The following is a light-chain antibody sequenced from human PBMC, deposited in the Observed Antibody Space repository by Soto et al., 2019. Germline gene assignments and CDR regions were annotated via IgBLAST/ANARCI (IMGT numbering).Light chain of an antibody. CDR1: ISDVGSYNL. CDR2: EVT. V-gene: IGLV2-23*02. Sequence: QSALTQPASVSGSPGQSITISCAGTISDVGSYNLVSWYQQYPGKAPKLMIYEVTKRPSGVSNRVSGSKSAAYTAFLTVSGLQAEDEADYYCCSYAGNSIWMFGGGTKLTVL. J-gene: IGLJ3*02. CDR3: CSYAGNSIWM.